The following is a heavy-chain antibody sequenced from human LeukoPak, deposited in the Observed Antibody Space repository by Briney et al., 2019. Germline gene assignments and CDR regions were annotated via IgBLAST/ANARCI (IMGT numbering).Heavy chain of an antibody. Sequence: GGSLRLSCAASGFTFSSYWMSWVRQAPGKGLEWVSAISGSGGSTYYADSVKGRFTISRDNSKNTLYLQMNSLRAEDTAVYYCAKDFYGDRYYFDYWGQGTLVTVSS. CDR2: ISGSGGST. CDR1: GFTFSSYW. CDR3: AKDFYGDRYYFDY. V-gene: IGHV3-23*01. D-gene: IGHD4-17*01. J-gene: IGHJ4*02.